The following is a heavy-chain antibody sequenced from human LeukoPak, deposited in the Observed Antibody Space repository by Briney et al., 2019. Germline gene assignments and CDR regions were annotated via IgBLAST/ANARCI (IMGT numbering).Heavy chain of an antibody. CDR2: IYTSGNT. Sequence: PSETLSLTCTVSGGSISSFYWSWIRQPAGKGLEWIGRIYTSGNTDYNPPLKSRVTMSVDTSKNQFSLKLSSVTAADTAVYYCARGPPPDFDCWGQGTLVTVSS. V-gene: IGHV4-4*07. CDR3: ARGPPPDFDC. CDR1: GGSISSFY. J-gene: IGHJ4*02.